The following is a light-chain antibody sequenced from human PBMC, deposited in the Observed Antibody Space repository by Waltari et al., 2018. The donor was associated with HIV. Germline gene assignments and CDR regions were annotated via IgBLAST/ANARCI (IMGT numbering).Light chain of an antibody. J-gene: IGLJ3*02. V-gene: IGLV2-23*02. CDR1: RSDVGSYTL. CDR3: CSEAGRSTFGV. CDR2: EVS. Sequence: QSALTQPASVSGSPGQSITLSCTGTRSDVGSYTLFSWYQQHPGKAPNLMIYEVSKRPSGVSNRFSGSKSGNTASLTISGLQAEDEADYYCCSEAGRSTFGVFGGGTKLTVL.